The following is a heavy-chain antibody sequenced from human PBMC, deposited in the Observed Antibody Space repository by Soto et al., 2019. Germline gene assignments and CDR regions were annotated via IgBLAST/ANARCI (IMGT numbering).Heavy chain of an antibody. D-gene: IGHD4-4*01. CDR1: GFSLYSYV. J-gene: IGHJ5*02. CDR3: LRNLGRSNLDP. V-gene: IGHV3-30*01. Sequence: QAQLVESGGGVVQPGGSLRLSCVASGFSLYSYVIHWVRQTPGKGLQWVAVISIDGTRTYYEDYVKGRFTVSRDNYKNTQYLQMYSLTIEETAIFYCLRNLGRSNLDPWGHGTLFTVSS. CDR2: ISIDGTRT.